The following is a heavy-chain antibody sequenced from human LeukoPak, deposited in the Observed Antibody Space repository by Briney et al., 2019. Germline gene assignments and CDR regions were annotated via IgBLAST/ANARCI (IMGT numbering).Heavy chain of an antibody. Sequence: SGTLSLTCTVSGFSISSSSFYWVRIRPPPGQGREWMVSSDDSGTTYYNPSLRRRVTLSVDTSNKQFSLMLSFVTAANAAVYYCARQDVLRFLEWRNTAGNDDFDIWGQGTEVTVSS. CDR2: SDDSGTT. CDR3: ARQDVLRFLEWRNTAGNDDFDI. J-gene: IGHJ3*02. CDR1: GFSISSSSFY. V-gene: IGHV4-39*01. D-gene: IGHD3-3*01.